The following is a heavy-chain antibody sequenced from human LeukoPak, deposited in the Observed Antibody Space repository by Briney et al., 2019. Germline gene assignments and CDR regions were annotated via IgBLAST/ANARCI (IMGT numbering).Heavy chain of an antibody. Sequence: SETLSLTCTVSGGSISSTTYYWGWIRQPPGKGLEWIGSIYYSGSTYYNPSLKSRVTISVDTSKNQISLNLSSVTAADTAVYYCAREGRFLEGYYGMDVWGQGTTVTVSS. J-gene: IGHJ6*02. CDR2: IYYSGST. D-gene: IGHD3-3*01. V-gene: IGHV4-39*02. CDR1: GGSISSTTYY. CDR3: AREGRFLEGYYGMDV.